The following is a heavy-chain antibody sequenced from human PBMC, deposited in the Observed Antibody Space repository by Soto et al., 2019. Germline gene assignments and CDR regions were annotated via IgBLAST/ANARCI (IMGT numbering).Heavy chain of an antibody. CDR3: AREGVAPYYYYGMDV. Sequence: QVQLVQSGAEVKKPGASVKVSCKASGYTFTRSGISWVRQAPGQGLEWMGWISTYNGDTNYAQTFQGRVTMTTDTSTSIVYMELRSLRSDDTAVYYCAREGVAPYYYYGMDVWGQGTPVTVSS. CDR2: ISTYNGDT. V-gene: IGHV1-18*01. D-gene: IGHD5-12*01. J-gene: IGHJ6*02. CDR1: GYTFTRSG.